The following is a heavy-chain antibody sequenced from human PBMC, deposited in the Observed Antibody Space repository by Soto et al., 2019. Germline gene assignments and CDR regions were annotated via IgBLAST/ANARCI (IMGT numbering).Heavy chain of an antibody. Sequence: SETLSLTCTVSGGSISSYYWSWIRQPPGKGLEWIGYIYYSGSTNYNPSLKSRVTISVDTSKNQFSLKLSSVTAADTAVYYCARSGTHYYDSSGYYPLPGYWGQGTLVTVSS. D-gene: IGHD3-22*01. CDR1: GGSISSYY. J-gene: IGHJ4*02. CDR3: ARSGTHYYDSSGYYPLPGY. V-gene: IGHV4-59*01. CDR2: IYYSGST.